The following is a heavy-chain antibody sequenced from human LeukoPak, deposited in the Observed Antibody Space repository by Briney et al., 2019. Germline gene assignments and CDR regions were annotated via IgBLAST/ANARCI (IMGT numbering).Heavy chain of an antibody. CDR1: GGSISSYY. J-gene: IGHJ5*02. CDR2: IYYSGST. V-gene: IGHV4-59*01. D-gene: IGHD3-22*01. Sequence: PSETLSLTCTVSGGSISSYYWSWIRQPPGKGLEWNGYIYYSGSTNYNPSLKSRVTISVDTSKNQFSLKLSSVTAADTAVYYCARLSSGYYYPPFDPWGQGTLVTVSS. CDR3: ARLSSGYYYPPFDP.